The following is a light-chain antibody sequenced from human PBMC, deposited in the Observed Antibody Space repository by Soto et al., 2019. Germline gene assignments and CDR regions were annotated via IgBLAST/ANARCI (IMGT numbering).Light chain of an antibody. CDR3: CSYAGTSYV. CDR2: EAN. CDR1: SSDVGSYDA. V-gene: IGLV2-23*01. Sequence: SALTQPASVSGSPGQSITISCTGTSSDVGSYDAVSWYQHHPGKVPKLMIYEANKRPSGVSYRFSGSKSGNTASLTISGLQAEDEADYYCCSYAGTSYVFGSGTKVTVL. J-gene: IGLJ1*01.